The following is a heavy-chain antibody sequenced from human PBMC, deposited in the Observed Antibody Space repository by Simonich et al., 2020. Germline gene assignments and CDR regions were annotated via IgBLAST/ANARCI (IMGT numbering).Heavy chain of an antibody. D-gene: IGHD2-15*01. V-gene: IGHV1-18*01. Sequence: QVQLVQSGAEVKKPGASVKVSCKASGYTFTSYGISWVRQAPGQGLEWMGWISDYNGNTNDARKLQGRVTMTTDTSTSTAYMELRSLRSDDTAVYYCARASRGTWWYYYFDYWGQGTLVTVSS. CDR2: ISDYNGNT. CDR1: GYTFTSYG. J-gene: IGHJ4*02. CDR3: ARASRGTWWYYYFDY.